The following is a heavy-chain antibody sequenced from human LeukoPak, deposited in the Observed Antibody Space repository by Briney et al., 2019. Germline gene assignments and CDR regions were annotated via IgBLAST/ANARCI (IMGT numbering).Heavy chain of an antibody. D-gene: IGHD3-22*01. J-gene: IGHJ2*01. CDR2: IYYSGST. V-gene: IGHV4-30-4*08. Sequence: PSETLSLTCTVSGGSISSGDYYWSWISQPPGKGLEWIGYIYYSGSTYYNPSLKSRVTISVDTSKNQFSLKLSSVTAADTAVYYCARDSEYYDSSGYPNFDLWGRGTLVTVSS. CDR1: GGSISSGDYY. CDR3: ARDSEYYDSSGYPNFDL.